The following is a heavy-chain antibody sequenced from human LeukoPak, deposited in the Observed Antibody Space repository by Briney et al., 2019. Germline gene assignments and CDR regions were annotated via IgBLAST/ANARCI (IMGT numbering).Heavy chain of an antibody. CDR2: ISSSSIYI. V-gene: IGHV3-21*01. CDR1: GFTFSNFA. Sequence: PGGSLRLSCAASGFTFSNFAMNWVRQAPGKGLEWVSSISSSSIYIYYADSLKGRFTISRDNAKNSLYLQMNSLRAEDTAVYYCARGRDGYNLVDAFDIWGQGIMVTVSS. J-gene: IGHJ3*02. CDR3: ARGRDGYNLVDAFDI. D-gene: IGHD5-24*01.